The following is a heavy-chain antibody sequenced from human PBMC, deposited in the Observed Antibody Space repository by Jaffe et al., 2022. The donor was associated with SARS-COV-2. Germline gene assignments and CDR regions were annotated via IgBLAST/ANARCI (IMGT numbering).Heavy chain of an antibody. CDR2: ISWDGGST. Sequence: EVQLVESGGVVVQPGGSLRLSCAASGFTFDDYTMHWVRQAPGKGLEWVSLISWDGGSTYYADSVKGRFTISRDNSKNSLYLQMNSLRTEDTALYYCAKDRIGYFQHWGQGTLVTVSS. CDR3: AKDRIGYFQH. CDR1: GFTFDDYT. V-gene: IGHV3-43*01. J-gene: IGHJ1*01.